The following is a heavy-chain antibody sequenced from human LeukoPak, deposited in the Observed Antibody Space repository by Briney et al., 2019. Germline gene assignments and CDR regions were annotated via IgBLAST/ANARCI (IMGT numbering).Heavy chain of an antibody. CDR2: ISGSGGST. CDR1: GFTFSSYA. J-gene: IGHJ6*02. CDR3: ARERRKLLWFGELSPYYYYGMDV. Sequence: GGSLRLSCAASGFTFSSYAMSWVRQAPGKGLEWVSAISGSGGSTYYADSVKGRFTISRDNFKNTLYLQMNSLRAEDTAVYYCARERRKLLWFGELSPYYYYGMDVWGQGTTVTVSS. D-gene: IGHD3-10*01. V-gene: IGHV3-23*01.